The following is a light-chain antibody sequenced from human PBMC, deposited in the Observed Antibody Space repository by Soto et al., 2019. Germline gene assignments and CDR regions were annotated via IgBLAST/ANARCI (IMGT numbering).Light chain of an antibody. Sequence: IQMTQSPSYVSASVGDRFTITCRASQGISRWLAWYQQKKGKAPNXXIYGASSLQSGVPSRFSGSLYGTDFNLTISGLRPEDFATYYCQQANSFPITFGQGTRLEIK. CDR1: QGISRW. J-gene: IGKJ5*01. CDR3: QQANSFPIT. V-gene: IGKV1-12*01. CDR2: GAS.